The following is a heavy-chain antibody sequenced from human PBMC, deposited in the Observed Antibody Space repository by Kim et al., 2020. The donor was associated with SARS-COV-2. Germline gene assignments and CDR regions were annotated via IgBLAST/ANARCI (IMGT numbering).Heavy chain of an antibody. J-gene: IGHJ4*02. Sequence: DSVKGRLTISRDNSKNTLYLQMNSLRAEDTAVYYCARDYYDSSGYYYSDYWGQGTLVTVSS. D-gene: IGHD3-22*01. V-gene: IGHV3-66*01. CDR3: ARDYYDSSGYYYSDY.